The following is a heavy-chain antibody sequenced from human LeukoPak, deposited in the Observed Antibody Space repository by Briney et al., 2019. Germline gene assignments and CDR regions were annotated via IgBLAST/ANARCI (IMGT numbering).Heavy chain of an antibody. CDR2: IYTGDFDT. CDR1: GYSFTSYW. D-gene: IGHD1-1*01. J-gene: IGHJ4*02. Sequence: GESLKISCEGSGYSFTSYWGAWVRQMPGKGLEWMGIIYTGDFDTRSSPSFQGQVTISADKSINTAYLQWSSLKASDTAIYYCARRALTTGYFDYWGQGSLVTVSS. V-gene: IGHV5-51*01. CDR3: ARRALTTGYFDY.